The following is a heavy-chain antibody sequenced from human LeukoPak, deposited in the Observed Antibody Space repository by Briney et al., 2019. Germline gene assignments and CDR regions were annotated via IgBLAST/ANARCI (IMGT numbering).Heavy chain of an antibody. CDR1: GGSISSRY. J-gene: IGHJ6*02. CDR3: ARVGYDYGGNPDYYYYGMDV. D-gene: IGHD4-23*01. Sequence: QASETLSLTCTVSGGSISSRYWSWIRQPPGKGLEWIGYIYYSGSTNYNPSLKSRVTISVDTSNNQFSLKLTSVTAADTAVYYCARVGYDYGGNPDYYYYGMDVWGQGTTVTVSS. CDR2: IYYSGST. V-gene: IGHV4-59*11.